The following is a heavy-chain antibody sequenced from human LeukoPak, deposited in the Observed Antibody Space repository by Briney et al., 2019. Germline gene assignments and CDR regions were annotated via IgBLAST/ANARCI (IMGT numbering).Heavy chain of an antibody. D-gene: IGHD3-22*01. CDR1: GYTFTGYY. V-gene: IGHV1-2*02. J-gene: IGHJ4*02. Sequence: GASVKVSCKASGYTFTGYYMHWVRQAPGQGLEWMGGINPNSGGTNYAQKFQGRATMTRDTSISTAYMELSRLRSDDTAVYYCARDRSYYDSSGYFDYWGQGTLVTVSS. CDR3: ARDRSYYDSSGYFDY. CDR2: INPNSGGT.